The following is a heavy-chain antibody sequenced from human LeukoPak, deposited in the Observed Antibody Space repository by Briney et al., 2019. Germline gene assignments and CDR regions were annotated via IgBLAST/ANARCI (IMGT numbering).Heavy chain of an antibody. D-gene: IGHD1-20*01. CDR2: ISAYNGNT. CDR1: GYTFTSYY. V-gene: IGHV1-18*04. J-gene: IGHJ4*02. Sequence: GASVKVSCKASGYTFTSYYMHWVRQAPGQGLEWMGWISAYNGNTNYAQKLQGRVTMTTDTSTSTAYMELRSLRSDDTAVYYCARDCLELDHKWKGGNGYWGQGTLVTVSS. CDR3: ARDCLELDHKWKGGNGY.